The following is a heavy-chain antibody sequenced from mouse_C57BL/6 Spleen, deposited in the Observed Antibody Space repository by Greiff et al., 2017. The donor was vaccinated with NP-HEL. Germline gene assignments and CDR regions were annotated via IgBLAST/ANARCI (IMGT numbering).Heavy chain of an antibody. CDR1: GYTFTDYY. CDR3: ARSGDYDGSGDY. D-gene: IGHD2-4*01. CDR2: INPYNGGP. Sequence: EVQLQQSGPVLVKPGASVKMSCKASGYTFTDYYMNWVKQSHGKSLEWIGVINPYNGGPSYNQKFKGKATLTVDKSSSTAYMELNSLTSEDSAVDDCARSGDYDGSGDYWGQGTSVTVSS. J-gene: IGHJ4*01. V-gene: IGHV1-19*01.